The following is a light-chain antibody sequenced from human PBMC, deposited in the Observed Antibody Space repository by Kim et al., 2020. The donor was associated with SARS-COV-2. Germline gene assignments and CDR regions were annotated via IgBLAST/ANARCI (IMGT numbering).Light chain of an antibody. J-gene: IGKJ2*01. CDR1: QNIRDN. CDR2: DAS. V-gene: IGKV3-15*01. CDR3: QQYNDWRT. Sequence: LAVAPGEGATLSCRASQNIRDNLAWYQQKPGQAPRLLIYDASTRATDIPARFSGSGSGTEFTLTISSLQSEDCALYYCQQYNDWRTFGQGTKLEI.